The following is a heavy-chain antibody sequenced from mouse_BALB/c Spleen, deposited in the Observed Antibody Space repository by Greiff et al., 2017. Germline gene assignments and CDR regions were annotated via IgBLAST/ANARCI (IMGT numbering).Heavy chain of an antibody. J-gene: IGHJ4*01. Sequence: VQLVESGAELVRPGVSVKISCKGSGYTFTDYAMHWVKQSHAKSLEWIGVISTYYGDASYNQKFKGKATMTVDKSSSTAYMELARLTSEDSAIYYCARSLRNAMDYWGQGTSVTVSS. CDR3: ARSLRNAMDY. V-gene: IGHV1S137*01. D-gene: IGHD1-1*01. CDR2: ISTYYGDA. CDR1: GYTFTDYA.